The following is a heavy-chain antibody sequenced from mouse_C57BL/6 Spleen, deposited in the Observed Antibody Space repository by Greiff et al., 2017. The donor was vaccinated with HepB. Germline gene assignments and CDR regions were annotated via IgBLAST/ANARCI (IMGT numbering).Heavy chain of an antibody. J-gene: IGHJ4*01. V-gene: IGHV1-18*01. D-gene: IGHD3-2*02. CDR1: GYTFTDYN. CDR3: ARLSDSSGYYYYAMDY. Sequence: VQLQQSGPELVKPGASVKIPCKASGYTFTDYNMDWVKQSHGKSLEWIGDTNPNNGGTIYNQKFKGKATLTVDKPSSTAYMELRSLTSEDTAVYYCARLSDSSGYYYYAMDYWGQGTSVTVSS. CDR2: TNPNNGGT.